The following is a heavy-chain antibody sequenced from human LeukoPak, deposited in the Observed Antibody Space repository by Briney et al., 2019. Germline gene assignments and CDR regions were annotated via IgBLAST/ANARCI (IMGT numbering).Heavy chain of an antibody. J-gene: IGHJ6*03. V-gene: IGHV4-34*01. Sequence: SETLPLTCAVYGGSFSGYYWSWIRQPPGKGLEWIGEINHSGSTNYNPSLKSRVTISVDTSKNQFSLKLSSVTAADTAVYYCARGVPGYCSSTSCYAPYYYYYYMDVWGKGTTVTVSS. D-gene: IGHD2-2*01. CDR3: ARGVPGYCSSTSCYAPYYYYYYMDV. CDR1: GGSFSGYY. CDR2: INHSGST.